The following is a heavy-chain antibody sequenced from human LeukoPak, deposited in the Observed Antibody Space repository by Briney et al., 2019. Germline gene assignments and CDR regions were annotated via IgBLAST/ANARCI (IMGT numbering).Heavy chain of an antibody. CDR3: AKTSYYDFWSGLN. V-gene: IGHV3-30*02. Sequence: GGSLRLSCAASGFTFSSYGMHWVRQAPGKGLEWVAFIRYDGSNKYYADSVKGRFTISRDNSKNTLYLQMNSLRAEDTAVYYCAKTSYYDFWSGLNWGQGTLVTVSS. CDR2: IRYDGSNK. J-gene: IGHJ4*02. CDR1: GFTFSSYG. D-gene: IGHD3-3*01.